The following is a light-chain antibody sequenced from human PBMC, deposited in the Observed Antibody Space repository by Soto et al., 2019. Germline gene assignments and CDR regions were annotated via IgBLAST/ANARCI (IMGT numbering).Light chain of an antibody. CDR1: RSIDNS. CDR3: QQRRYSLT. V-gene: IGKV3-11*01. CDR2: YAS. Sequence: EVVLTQSPAILSLSLGERATLSCRASRSIDNSLACYQHRPGQAPRLLIYYASDRATGIPARFSGSGSGTDFTLTISSLEAEDFAVYYCQQRRYSLTFGGGTKVDIK. J-gene: IGKJ4*01.